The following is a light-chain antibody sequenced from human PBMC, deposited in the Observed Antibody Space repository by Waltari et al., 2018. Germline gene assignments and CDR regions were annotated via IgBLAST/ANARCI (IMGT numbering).Light chain of an antibody. CDR1: ILAKTH. J-gene: IGLJ2*01. CDR2: QDN. V-gene: IGLV3-27*01. Sequence: SYELTQPSSVSVSPGQTARITCSGDILAKTHARWFQQKPGQAPLLVIFQDNLRPSGIPERFAGSSSGTTFTLTSSGAHVDDEADYHCYSASDNNLVIFGGGTKLTVL. CDR3: YSASDNNLVI.